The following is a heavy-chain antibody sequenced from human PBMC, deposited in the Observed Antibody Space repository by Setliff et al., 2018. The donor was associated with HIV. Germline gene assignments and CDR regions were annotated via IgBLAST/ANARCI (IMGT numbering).Heavy chain of an antibody. CDR2: IYNTGST. V-gene: IGHV4-31*02. Sequence: SETLSLTCTVTGGSISSGGFYWTWIRQHPGKGLEWIGYIYNTGSTYHSPSLESRVTISIDTSKNQFSLKLSSLTAADTAVYYCASSSGWYGAAQFDPWGQGTRVTVSS. CDR3: ASSSGWYGAAQFDP. CDR1: GGSISSGGFY. J-gene: IGHJ5*02. D-gene: IGHD6-19*01.